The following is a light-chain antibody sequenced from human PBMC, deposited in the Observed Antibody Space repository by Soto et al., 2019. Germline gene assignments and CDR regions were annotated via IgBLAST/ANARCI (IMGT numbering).Light chain of an antibody. V-gene: IGKV3-20*01. CDR3: QQYNNWPIT. CDR1: QSVSSSY. J-gene: IGKJ5*01. Sequence: EIVLTQSPGTLSLSPGERATLSCRASQSVSSSYLAWYQQKPGQAPRLLIYGASSRATGIPDRFSGSGSGIDFTLTISRLEPEDFAVYYCQQYNNWPITFGQGTRLEIK. CDR2: GAS.